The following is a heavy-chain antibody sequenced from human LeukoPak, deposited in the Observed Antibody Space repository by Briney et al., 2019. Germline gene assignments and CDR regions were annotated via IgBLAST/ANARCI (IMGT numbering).Heavy chain of an antibody. J-gene: IGHJ4*02. CDR2: IYYSGST. CDR1: SGSISSSSYY. D-gene: IGHD6-19*01. Sequence: PSETLSLTCTVSSGSISSSSYYWGWIRQPPGKGLEWIGIIYYSGSTYYNLSLKSRVTISVDTSKNQFSLKLSSMTAADTAVYYCARFVYDSSGWSYYFDYWGQGTLVTVSS. V-gene: IGHV4-39*01. CDR3: ARFVYDSSGWSYYFDY.